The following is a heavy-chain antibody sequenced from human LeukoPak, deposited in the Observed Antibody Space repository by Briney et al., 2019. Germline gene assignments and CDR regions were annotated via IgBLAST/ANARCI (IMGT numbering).Heavy chain of an antibody. V-gene: IGHV3-21*01. Sequence: GGSLRLSCAASGFTFSSYSMNWGRQAPGKGLEWVSSISSSSSYIYYADSVTGRSTISRDNAKNSLSVPMNSLRAEDTAVYYCARASYYYDSSGYYPVTFDYWGQGTLVTVSS. D-gene: IGHD3-22*01. CDR2: ISSSSSYI. CDR1: GFTFSSYS. CDR3: ARASYYYDSSGYYPVTFDY. J-gene: IGHJ4*02.